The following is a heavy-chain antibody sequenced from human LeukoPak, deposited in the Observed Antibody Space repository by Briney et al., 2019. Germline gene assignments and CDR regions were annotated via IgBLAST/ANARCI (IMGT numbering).Heavy chain of an antibody. D-gene: IGHD3-3*01. V-gene: IGHV1-24*01. J-gene: IGHJ6*03. CDR2: FDPEDGET. CDR3: AREISSFWSYYYYYMDV. CDR1: GYTLTELS. Sequence: ASVKVSCKVSGYTLTELSMHWVRQAPGKGLEWMGGFDPEDGETIYAQKFQGRVTMTRDTSIGTAYMELSRLRSDDTAVYYCAREISSFWSYYYYYMDVWGKGTTVTVSS.